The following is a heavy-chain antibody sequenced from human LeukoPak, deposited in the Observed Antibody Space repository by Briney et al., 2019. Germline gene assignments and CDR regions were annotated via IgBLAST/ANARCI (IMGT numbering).Heavy chain of an antibody. CDR1: GGTFSSYA. CDR3: ARQCSGGSCYSPVWFDP. CDR2: IIPIFGTA. Sequence: SVKVSCKASGGTFSSYAISWVRQAPGQGLEWMGGIIPIFGTANYAQKFQGRVTITTDESTSTAYMELSSLRSEDTAVYYCARQCSGGSCYSPVWFDPWGQGTLVTVSS. V-gene: IGHV1-69*05. J-gene: IGHJ5*02. D-gene: IGHD2-15*01.